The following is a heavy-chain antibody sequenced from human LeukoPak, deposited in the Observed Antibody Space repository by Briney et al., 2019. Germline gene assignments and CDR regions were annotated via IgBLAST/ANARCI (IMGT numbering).Heavy chain of an antibody. V-gene: IGHV1-2*02. CDR2: INPNSGGT. J-gene: IGHJ4*02. Sequence: ASVKVSCKASGYTFTGYYMHWVRQAPGQGLEWMGWINPNSGGTNYAQKFQGRVTMTRDTSVSTAYMELSRLRSDDTAVYYCARTYYDILTGYPYYFDYWGQGTLVTVSS. CDR1: GYTFTGYY. D-gene: IGHD3-9*01. CDR3: ARTYYDILTGYPYYFDY.